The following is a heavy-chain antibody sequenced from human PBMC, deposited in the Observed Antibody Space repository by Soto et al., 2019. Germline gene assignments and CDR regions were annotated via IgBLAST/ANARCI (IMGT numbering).Heavy chain of an antibody. CDR3: ARIGGRGENAFDI. J-gene: IGHJ3*02. V-gene: IGHV4-59*01. Sequence: LSLTCPVSGGSISSYYWSWIRQPPGKGLEWIGYIYYSGSTNYNPSLKSRVTISVDTSKNQFSLKLSSVTAADTAVYYCARIGGRGENAFDIWGQGTMVTVSS. CDR2: IYYSGST. D-gene: IGHD2-15*01. CDR1: GGSISSYY.